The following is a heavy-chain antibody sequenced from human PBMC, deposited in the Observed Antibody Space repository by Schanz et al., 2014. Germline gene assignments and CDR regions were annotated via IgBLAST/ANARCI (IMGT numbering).Heavy chain of an antibody. D-gene: IGHD3-16*02. Sequence: EVQLVESGGGLVQPGGSLRLSCGGSGFTFSKYWMSWVRQAPGKGLEWVANIKQDGSEKYYVDAVKGRFTISRDNAKKTLSLQMISLRAEDTAIYFCTRSYYDFSWGSYRFRAFDIWGQGTTVIVSS. V-gene: IGHV3-7*04. CDR2: IKQDGSEK. CDR1: GFTFSKYW. J-gene: IGHJ3*02. CDR3: TRSYYDFSWGSYRFRAFDI.